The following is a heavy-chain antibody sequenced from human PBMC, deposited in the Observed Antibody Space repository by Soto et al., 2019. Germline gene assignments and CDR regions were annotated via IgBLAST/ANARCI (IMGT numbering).Heavy chain of an antibody. Sequence: EVQLGDSGGGLVQPEGSVRLSCAASGFTFSDHYMDGVRQAPGKGLECVGRIKNKANSYTTEYAAPVKGRFIISRDESKTSVFLQMNSLNTDDAAVYYGTRVRLGSSRSSYYWGHGILCPVSS. CDR1: GFTFSDHY. V-gene: IGHV3-72*01. J-gene: IGHJ4*01. CDR3: TRVRLGSSRSSYY. D-gene: IGHD6-19*01. CDR2: IKNKANSYTT.